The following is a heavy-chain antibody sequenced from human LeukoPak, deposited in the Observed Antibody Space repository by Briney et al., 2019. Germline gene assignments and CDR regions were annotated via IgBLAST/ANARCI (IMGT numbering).Heavy chain of an antibody. CDR3: TREQDREATATVVGDS. CDR1: GFTFSRFE. CDR2: ISTGTYI. J-gene: IGHJ4*02. V-gene: IGHV3-48*03. D-gene: IGHD4-23*01. Sequence: GGSLRLSCVASGFTFSRFEMNWVRRAPGKGLEWISHISTGTYIAYTDSVKGRFTISRDNAKNSMYLQMNSLRAEDTAIYYCTREQDREATATVVGDSWGQGTLVTVSS.